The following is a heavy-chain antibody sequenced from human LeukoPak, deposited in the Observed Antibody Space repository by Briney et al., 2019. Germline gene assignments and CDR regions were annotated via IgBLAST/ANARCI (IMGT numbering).Heavy chain of an antibody. Sequence: GGSLRLSCAPSGFTFSSYAMSWVRHDPGKGLEWVSGISGGGGSTYYADSVKGRFTISRDNSKNTLYLQMNSLRAEDTAVYYCAKAAMVRGVITSYYFDYWGQGTLVTVSS. D-gene: IGHD3-10*01. J-gene: IGHJ4*02. V-gene: IGHV3-23*01. CDR2: ISGGGGST. CDR1: GFTFSSYA. CDR3: AKAAMVRGVITSYYFDY.